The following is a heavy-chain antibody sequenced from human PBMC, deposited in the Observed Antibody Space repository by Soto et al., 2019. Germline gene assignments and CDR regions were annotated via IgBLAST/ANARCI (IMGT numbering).Heavy chain of an antibody. CDR2: ISGSSSNT. CDR1: GFTFNKYA. CDR3: APARYDYGDDGVGY. D-gene: IGHD4-17*01. Sequence: EVQLLEYGGGLVQRGESLRLSCVASGFTFNKYAMTWVRQAPGKGLEWVSSISGSSSNTYYADSVKGRFTISRDNSKNTVYLHMNTLSTEDTAVYYCAPARYDYGDDGVGYWGQGTLVTVSS. J-gene: IGHJ4*01. V-gene: IGHV3-23*01.